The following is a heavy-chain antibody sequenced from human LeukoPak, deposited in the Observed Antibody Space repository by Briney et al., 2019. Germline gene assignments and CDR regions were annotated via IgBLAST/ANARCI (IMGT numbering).Heavy chain of an antibody. V-gene: IGHV4-4*07. CDR1: GGSISSYY. CDR2: IYTSGST. J-gene: IGHJ4*02. D-gene: IGHD3-22*01. CDR3: ARGPPDYYDSSPFDY. Sequence: SETLSLTCTVSGGSISSYYWSWIRQPAGKGLEWIGRIYTSGSTNYNPSLKSRVTMSVDTSKNQFSLKLSSVTAADTAVYYRARGPPDYYDSSPFDYWGQGTLVTVSS.